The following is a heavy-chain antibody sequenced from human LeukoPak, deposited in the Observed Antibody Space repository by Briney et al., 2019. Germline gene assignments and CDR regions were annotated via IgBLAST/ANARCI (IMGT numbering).Heavy chain of an antibody. J-gene: IGHJ4*02. CDR2: ISDSGGST. CDR3: AKDRIIIAVAGTFDY. D-gene: IGHD6-19*01. V-gene: IGHV3-23*01. Sequence: GGSLRLSCAASGFTFSSYAVSWVRQAPGKGLAWVSAISDSGGSTQYADSVKGRFIISRDNSKNTLYLQMNSLRAEDTAVYYCAKDRIIIAVAGTFDYWGQGTLVTVSS. CDR1: GFTFSSYA.